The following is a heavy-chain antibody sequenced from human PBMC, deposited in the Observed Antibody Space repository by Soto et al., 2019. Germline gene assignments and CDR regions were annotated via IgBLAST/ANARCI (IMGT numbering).Heavy chain of an antibody. D-gene: IGHD2-2*01. Sequence: SETLSLTCAVYGGSFSGYYWSWIRQPPGKGLEWIGEINHSGSANYNPSLKSRVTISVDTSKNQFSLKLSSVTAADTAVYYCERGGIVVPVVDTLIRVGYFDYWGQGNLVTVS. CDR1: GGSFSGYY. CDR2: INHSGSA. J-gene: IGHJ4*02. CDR3: ERGGIVVPVVDTLIRVGYFDY. V-gene: IGHV4-34*01.